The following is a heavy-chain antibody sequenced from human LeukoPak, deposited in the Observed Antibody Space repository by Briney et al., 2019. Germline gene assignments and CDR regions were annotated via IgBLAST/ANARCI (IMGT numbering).Heavy chain of an antibody. CDR1: GYTFTVTGYY. J-gene: IGHJ3*02. CDR2: INPNSDGT. CDR3: ARVPHRGTIVEVPGTILDAFDI. D-gene: IGHD2-2*01. V-gene: IGHV1-2*02. Sequence: GASVKVSCKVSGYTFTVTGYYIRWVRRAPGQGLEWMGWINPNSDGTNYAQRFQGRITMTRDTSISTAYMELSSLRSDDTALYYCARVPHRGTIVEVPGTILDAFDIWSQGTMVTVSS.